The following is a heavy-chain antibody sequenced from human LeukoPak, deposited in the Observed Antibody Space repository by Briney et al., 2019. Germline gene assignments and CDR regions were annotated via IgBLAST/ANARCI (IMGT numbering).Heavy chain of an antibody. CDR2: IHTSGST. D-gene: IGHD3-22*01. V-gene: IGHV4-61*02. CDR3: AGKKYYYDSSGYYRAFDY. CDR1: GGSISSGSYY. Sequence: PSETLSLTCTVSGGSISSGSYYWSWIRQRAGKGLEWIGRIHTSGSTNYNPSLKSRVTISVDTSKNQFSLKLSSVTAADTAVYYCAGKKYYYDSSGYYRAFDYSGQGTLVTVSS. J-gene: IGHJ4*02.